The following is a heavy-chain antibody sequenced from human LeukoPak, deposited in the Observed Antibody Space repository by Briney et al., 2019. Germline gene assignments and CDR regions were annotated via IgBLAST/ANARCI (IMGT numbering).Heavy chain of an antibody. CDR1: GYTFTGYY. D-gene: IGHD5-18*01. V-gene: IGHV1-2*02. Sequence: ASVKVSCKASGYTFTGYYMHWVRQAPGQGLEWMGWINPNSGGTNYAQKFQGRVTMTRDTSISTAYMELSRLRSDDTAVYYCARDSTAMAKRYGADAFDIWGQGTMVTVSS. J-gene: IGHJ3*02. CDR2: INPNSGGT. CDR3: ARDSTAMAKRYGADAFDI.